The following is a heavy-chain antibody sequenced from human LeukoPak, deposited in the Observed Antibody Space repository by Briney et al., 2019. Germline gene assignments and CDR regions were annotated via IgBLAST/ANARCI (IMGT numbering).Heavy chain of an antibody. D-gene: IGHD6-19*01. Sequence: GGSLRLSCAASGFTFSSYAMSWVRQAPGKGLEWVSSISSSSSYIYYADSVKGRFTISRDNAKNSLYLQMNSLRAEDTAVYYCAISRYDSSGSFDYWGQGTLVTVSS. CDR2: ISSSSSYI. CDR3: AISRYDSSGSFDY. J-gene: IGHJ4*02. CDR1: GFTFSSYA. V-gene: IGHV3-21*01.